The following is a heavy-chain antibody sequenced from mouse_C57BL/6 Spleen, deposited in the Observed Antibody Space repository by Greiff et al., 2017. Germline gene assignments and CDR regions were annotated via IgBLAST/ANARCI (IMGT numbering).Heavy chain of an antibody. D-gene: IGHD1-1*01. CDR1: GFTFSDYG. V-gene: IGHV5-17*01. Sequence: EVHLVESGGGLVKPGGSLKLSCAASGFTFSDYGMHWVRQAPEKGLEWVAYISSGSSTLYYADTVKGRFTISRDNAKNTLFLQRTSLRAEDTAMYYCARITTVGAMDYWGQGTSVTVSS. J-gene: IGHJ4*01. CDR2: ISSGSSTL. CDR3: ARITTVGAMDY.